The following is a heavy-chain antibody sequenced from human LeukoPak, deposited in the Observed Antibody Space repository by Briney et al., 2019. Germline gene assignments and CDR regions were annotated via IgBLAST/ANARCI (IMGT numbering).Heavy chain of an antibody. CDR3: ARTVLLWFGELLGWFDP. D-gene: IGHD3-10*01. V-gene: IGHV3-30-3*01. Sequence: GGSLRLSCAASGFTFSSYAMHWVRQAPGKGLEWVAVISYDGSNKYYADSVKGRFTISRDNAKNSLYLQMNSLRAEDTAVYYCARTVLLWFGELLGWFDPWGQGTLVTVSS. CDR2: ISYDGSNK. J-gene: IGHJ5*02. CDR1: GFTFSSYA.